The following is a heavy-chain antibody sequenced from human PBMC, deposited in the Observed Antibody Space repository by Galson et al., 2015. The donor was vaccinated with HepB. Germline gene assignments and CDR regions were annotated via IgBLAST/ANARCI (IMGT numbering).Heavy chain of an antibody. CDR2: ISSSSSTI. CDR3: ARRDYYGSRFLDV. Sequence: SLRLSCAASGFTFSSYSMNWVRQAPGKGLEWVSYISSSSSTIYYADSVKGRFTISRDNAKNSLYLQMNSLRAEDTAVYYCARRDYYGSRFLDVWGQGTTVTVSS. V-gene: IGHV3-48*01. J-gene: IGHJ6*02. CDR1: GFTFSSYS. D-gene: IGHD3-10*01.